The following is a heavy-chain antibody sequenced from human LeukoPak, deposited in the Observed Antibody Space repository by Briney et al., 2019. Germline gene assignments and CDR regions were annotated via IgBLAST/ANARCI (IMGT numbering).Heavy chain of an antibody. D-gene: IGHD3-10*01. V-gene: IGHV4-39*01. CDR1: GGSISSSIYY. J-gene: IGHJ4*02. CDR2: IYYSGST. Sequence: SETLSLTCTVSGGSISSSIYYWGWIRQPPGKGLEWIGSIYYSGSTYYNPSLKSRVTISLDTSKPQFSLKLSSVTAADTAVYYCASNYYGSGSYYPYYFDYWGQGTLVTVSS. CDR3: ASNYYGSGSYYPYYFDY.